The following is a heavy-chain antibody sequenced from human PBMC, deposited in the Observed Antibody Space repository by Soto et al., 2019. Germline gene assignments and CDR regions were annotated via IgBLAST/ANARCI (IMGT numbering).Heavy chain of an antibody. J-gene: IGHJ6*02. V-gene: IGHV1-69*06. CDR2: IIPIFGTA. Sequence: QVQLVQSGAEVKKPGSSVKVSCKASRGTFSSYAISWVRQAPGQGLEWMGGIIPIFGTANYAQKFQGRVTITADKSTSTAYMELSSLRSEDTAVYYCARENIVVVVAADYYYYGMDVWGQGTTVTVSS. CDR1: RGTFSSYA. D-gene: IGHD2-15*01. CDR3: ARENIVVVVAADYYYYGMDV.